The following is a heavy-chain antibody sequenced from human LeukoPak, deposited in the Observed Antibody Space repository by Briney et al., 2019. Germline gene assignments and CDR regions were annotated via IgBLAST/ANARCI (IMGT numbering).Heavy chain of an antibody. Sequence: PSETLSLTCAVYGGSFSGHYWSWIRHPPGKGLEWIGEINHGGITTYNPSLKSRVTMSVDTSKNQFSLKLSSVTAADTAVYYCARGGSINRSLTYWGQGNLVTVSS. CDR1: GGSFSGHY. J-gene: IGHJ4*02. CDR2: INHGGIT. D-gene: IGHD2-15*01. CDR3: ARGGSINRSLTY. V-gene: IGHV4-34*01.